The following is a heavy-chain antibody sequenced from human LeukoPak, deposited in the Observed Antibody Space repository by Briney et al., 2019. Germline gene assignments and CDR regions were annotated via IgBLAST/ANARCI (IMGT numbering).Heavy chain of an antibody. V-gene: IGHV1-69*05. CDR3: ARESVPPYCGGDCCLDY. Sequence: SVNASCKASGGTFSSYAISWVRQAPGQGLEWMGRIIPIFGTANYAQKFQGRVTITTDESTSTAYMELSSLRSEDTAVYYCARESVPPYCGGDCCLDYWGQGTLVTVSS. CDR2: IIPIFGTA. J-gene: IGHJ4*02. CDR1: GGTFSSYA. D-gene: IGHD2-21*02.